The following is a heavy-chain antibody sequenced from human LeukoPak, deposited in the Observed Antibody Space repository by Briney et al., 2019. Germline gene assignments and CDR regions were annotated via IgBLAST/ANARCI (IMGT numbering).Heavy chain of an antibody. CDR2: IYISGAT. J-gene: IGHJ4*02. V-gene: IGHV4-4*07. CDR1: GGSISNYY. Sequence: SETLSLTCTVSGGSISNYYWNWIRQPAGKELEWIGRIYISGATNYNPSLKSRVTMSVDTSKNQFSLKLSSVTAAGTAVYYCARDPFRSSFDSWGQGTLVTVSS. D-gene: IGHD3-10*01. CDR3: ARDPFRSSFDS.